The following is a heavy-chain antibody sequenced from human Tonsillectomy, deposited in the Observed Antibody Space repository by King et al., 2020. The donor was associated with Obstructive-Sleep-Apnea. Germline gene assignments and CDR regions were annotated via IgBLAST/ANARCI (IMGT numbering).Heavy chain of an antibody. J-gene: IGHJ5*02. Sequence: QLQESGPGLVRPSETLSLTCTVSGGPISTSVYYWGWVRQAPGKGLEWIGSINYSGNDFYNPSLKSRVTMSVDTSKNQFSLNLRSVTAADTAVYSCERVGGDFWTCYYWFDPWGQGTLVTVSS. CDR2: INYSGND. CDR1: GGPISTSVYY. CDR3: ERVGGDFWTCYYWFDP. D-gene: IGHD3/OR15-3a*01. V-gene: IGHV4-39*07.